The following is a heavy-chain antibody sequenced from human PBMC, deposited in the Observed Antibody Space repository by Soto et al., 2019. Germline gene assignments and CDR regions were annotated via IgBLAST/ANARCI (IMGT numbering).Heavy chain of an antibody. V-gene: IGHV3-23*01. Sequence: PGGSLRLSCAASGFTFSSYAMSWVRQAPGKGLEWVSAISGSGGSTYYADPVKGRFTISRDNSKNTLYLQMNSLRAEDTAVYYCAKVTGSTRFDYGMDVWGQGTTVTVSS. CDR3: AKVTGSTRFDYGMDV. J-gene: IGHJ6*02. CDR1: GFTFSSYA. D-gene: IGHD1-20*01. CDR2: ISGSGGST.